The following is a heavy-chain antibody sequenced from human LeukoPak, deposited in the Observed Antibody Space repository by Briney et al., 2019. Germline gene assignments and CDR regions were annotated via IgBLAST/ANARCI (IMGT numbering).Heavy chain of an antibody. V-gene: IGHV3-64D*06. CDR1: GFTFSIYA. CDR2: ISSNGGST. Sequence: PGGSLRLSCSASGFTFSIYAMHWVRQAPGKGLEYVSAISSNGGSTYYADSVKGRFTISRDSSKNTLYLQMSSLRAEDTAVYYCVKSSSSWSQFEYFQHWGQGTLVTVSS. J-gene: IGHJ1*01. D-gene: IGHD6-13*01. CDR3: VKSSSSWSQFEYFQH.